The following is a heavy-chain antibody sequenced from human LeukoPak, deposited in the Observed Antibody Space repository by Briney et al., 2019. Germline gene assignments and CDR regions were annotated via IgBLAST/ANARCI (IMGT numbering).Heavy chain of an antibody. V-gene: IGHV3-11*01. Sequence: PGGSLRLSCAASGFAFSSYDMSWIRQAPGKGLEWVSYISSSGSTIYYADSVKGRFTISRDNAKNSLYLQMNSLRAEDTAVYYCARARGYCSSTSCYRGFDYWGQGTLVTVSS. CDR1: GFAFSSYD. J-gene: IGHJ4*02. CDR3: ARARGYCSSTSCYRGFDY. D-gene: IGHD2-2*02. CDR2: ISSSGSTI.